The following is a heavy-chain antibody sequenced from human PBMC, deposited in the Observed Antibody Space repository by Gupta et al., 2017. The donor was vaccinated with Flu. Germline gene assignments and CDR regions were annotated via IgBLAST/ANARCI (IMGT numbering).Heavy chain of an antibody. CDR2: IIATFEKS. CDR3: ARDRYDFWSGSFRIEGFDV. V-gene: IGHV1-69*06. CDR1: GGNFKSYA. J-gene: IGHJ3*01. Sequence: QMQLVQSGAEVKKPGSSVKVSCRASGGNFKSYAFSWVRQAPGQGLEWMGGIIATFEKSIYAQRFQGRVTFTADKATSTAYMEVTSLRSDDTAVYYCARDRYDFWSGSFRIEGFDVWGQGTKLTVSS. D-gene: IGHD3-3*01.